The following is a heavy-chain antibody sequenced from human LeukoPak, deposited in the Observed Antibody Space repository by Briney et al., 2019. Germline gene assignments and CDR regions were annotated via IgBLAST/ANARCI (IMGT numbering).Heavy chain of an antibody. V-gene: IGHV1-8*01. D-gene: IGHD2-15*01. CDR3: ARRYCSGGSCYGFELLDY. CDR1: GYTFTSYD. CDR2: MNPNSGNT. Sequence: SVQVSFKAAGYTFTSYDINWVRRATGQGRGWMGWMNPNSGNTGYAQKFQGRVTMTRNTSINTAYMELSSLRSEDPAVYYCARRYCSGGSCYGFELLDYWGQGTLVTVSS. J-gene: IGHJ4*02.